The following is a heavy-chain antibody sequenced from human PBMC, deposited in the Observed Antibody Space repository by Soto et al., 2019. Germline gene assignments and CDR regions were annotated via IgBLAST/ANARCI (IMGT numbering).Heavy chain of an antibody. Sequence: PGESLRISSRGAGYSCTSYGIGWVRQMPGKGLEWMGIIYPGDSDTRYSPSFQGQVTISADKSISTAYLQWSSLKASDTAMYYCARPRQQLAPDAFDIWGQGTMVTVS. CDR3: ARPRQQLAPDAFDI. D-gene: IGHD6-13*01. CDR1: GYSCTSYG. V-gene: IGHV5-51*01. J-gene: IGHJ3*02. CDR2: IYPGDSDT.